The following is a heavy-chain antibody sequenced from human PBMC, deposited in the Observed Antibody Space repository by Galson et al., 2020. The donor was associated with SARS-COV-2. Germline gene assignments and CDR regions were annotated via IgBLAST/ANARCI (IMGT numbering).Heavy chain of an antibody. CDR1: GGSFNGYC. Sequence: SETLSLTCAVYGGSFNGYCWSWIRQPPGKGLERIGEINHSGNTNYNPSLKSRITMSVDMSKNQFSLRLSSVTAADTAVYYCARAPDVDILTGDYADGFDFWGQGTMVTVSS. V-gene: IGHV4-34*01. J-gene: IGHJ3*01. D-gene: IGHD3-9*01. CDR3: ARAPDVDILTGDYADGFDF. CDR2: INHSGNT.